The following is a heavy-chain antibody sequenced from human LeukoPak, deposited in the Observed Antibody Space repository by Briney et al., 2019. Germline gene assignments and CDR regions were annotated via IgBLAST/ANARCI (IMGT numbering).Heavy chain of an antibody. CDR3: AKVEGYCMSTSCYPDY. CDR1: GYTFTGYA. Sequence: ASVKVSCKAPGYTFTGYAINWVRQAPGQGLQWMGWVNTNTGNPTYAPAFTGRFLFSVDTSVSTAYLEISSLKAEDTAVYYCAKVEGYCMSTSCYPDYWGQGTLVTVSS. J-gene: IGHJ4*02. D-gene: IGHD2-2*01. V-gene: IGHV7-4-1*02. CDR2: VNTNTGNP.